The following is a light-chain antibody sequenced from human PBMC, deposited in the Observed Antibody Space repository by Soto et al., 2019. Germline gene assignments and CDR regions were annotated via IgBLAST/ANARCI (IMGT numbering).Light chain of an antibody. Sequence: DIPMTQSPSTLSASVGDRVIITCRASQGIGVWLAWYQQKPGKAPKLLIYQTSTLESGVPSRFSGSGSGTEFTLTISCLQPDDFATYYCQQYSSYLVFTFGPGTKVDIK. J-gene: IGKJ3*01. CDR2: QTS. CDR1: QGIGVW. CDR3: QQYSSYLVFT. V-gene: IGKV1-5*03.